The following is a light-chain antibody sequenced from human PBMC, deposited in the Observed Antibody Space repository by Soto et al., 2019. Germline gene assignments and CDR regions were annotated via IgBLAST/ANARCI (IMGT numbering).Light chain of an antibody. J-gene: IGKJ1*01. Sequence: EIVMTQSPATLSVSPGERATLFCRASHSVSSSLAWYQQKPGQAPRLLIHGASTRATGIPARFSGSGSGTEFTLTISSLQSEDFATYYCQHYNSYSRTFGQGTKVEIK. CDR3: QHYNSYSRT. CDR2: GAS. V-gene: IGKV3-15*01. CDR1: HSVSSS.